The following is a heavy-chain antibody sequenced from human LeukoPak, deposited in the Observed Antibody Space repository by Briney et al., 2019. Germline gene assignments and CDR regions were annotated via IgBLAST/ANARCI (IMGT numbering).Heavy chain of an antibody. D-gene: IGHD1-26*01. CDR3: ARGGATSAFDI. V-gene: IGHV3-30-3*01. J-gene: IGHJ3*02. Sequence: GGSLRLSCAASGFTFSSYAMHWVPQAPGKGLEWVAVISYDGSNKYYADSVKGRFTISRDNSKNTLYLQMNSLRAEDTAVYYCARGGATSAFDIWGQGTMVTVSS. CDR1: GFTFSSYA. CDR2: ISYDGSNK.